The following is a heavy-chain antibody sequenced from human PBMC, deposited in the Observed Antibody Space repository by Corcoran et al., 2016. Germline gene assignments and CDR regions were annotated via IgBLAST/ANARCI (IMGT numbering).Heavy chain of an antibody. CDR2: INHSGST. V-gene: IGHV4-34*01. CDR3: AGLGRGATGDAFDI. J-gene: IGHJ3*02. Sequence: QVQLQQWGAGLLKPSETLSLTCAVYGGSFSGYYWSWIRQPPGKGLEWIGEINHSGSTNYNPSLKSRVTISVDTSKNQFSLKLSSVTAADTAVYYCAGLGRGATGDAFDIWGQGTMVTVSS. CDR1: GGSFSGYY. D-gene: IGHD1-26*01.